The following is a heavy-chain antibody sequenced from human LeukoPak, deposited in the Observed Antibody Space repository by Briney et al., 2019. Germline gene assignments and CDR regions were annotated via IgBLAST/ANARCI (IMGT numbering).Heavy chain of an antibody. CDR3: AKDPSWGYENLPFDY. J-gene: IGHJ4*02. V-gene: IGHV3-23*01. CDR1: GFTVSSNY. Sequence: PGGSLRLSCAASGFTVSSNYMSWVRQAPGKGLEWVSAISGSGGSTYYADSVKGRFTISRDNSKNTLYLQMNSLRAEDTAVYYCAKDPSWGYENLPFDYWGQGTLVTVSS. D-gene: IGHD3-10*01. CDR2: ISGSGGST.